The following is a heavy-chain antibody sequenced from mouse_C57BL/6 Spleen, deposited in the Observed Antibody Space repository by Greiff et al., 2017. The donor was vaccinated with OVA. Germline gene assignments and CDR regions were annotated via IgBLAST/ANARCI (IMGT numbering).Heavy chain of an antibody. J-gene: IGHJ1*03. V-gene: IGHV1-69*01. CDR1: GYTFTSYW. CDR2: IDPSDSYT. Sequence: QVQLQQPGAELVMPGASVKLSCKASGYTFTSYWMHWVKQRPGQGLEWIGEIDPSDSYTNYNHKFKGKSTLTVDKSSSTAYMQLSSLTSEDSAVYYCARWIYYDYDGYFDVWGTGTTVTVSS. D-gene: IGHD2-4*01. CDR3: ARWIYYDYDGYFDV.